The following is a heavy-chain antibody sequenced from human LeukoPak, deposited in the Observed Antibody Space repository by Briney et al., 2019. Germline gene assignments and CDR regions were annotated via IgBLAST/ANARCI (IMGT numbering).Heavy chain of an antibody. V-gene: IGHV3-30-3*01. J-gene: IGHJ4*02. CDR3: AREGYYGSGSPPSLYFDY. Sequence: PGGSLRLSRAASGFTFRNYVIHWVRQAPGKGLEWVAVTSSDLNVKLYADSVKGRLTISRDNSRSTLYLQMNSLRPEDTAIYYCAREGYYGSGSPPSLYFDYWGQGTLVTVSS. CDR1: GFTFRNYV. D-gene: IGHD3-10*01. CDR2: TSSDLNVK.